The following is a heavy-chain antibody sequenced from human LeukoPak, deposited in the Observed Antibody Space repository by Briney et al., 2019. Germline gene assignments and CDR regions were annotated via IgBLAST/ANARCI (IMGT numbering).Heavy chain of an antibody. CDR3: ARVSAPGTSGWYFGY. CDR2: ISTSSNRI. Sequence: GGSLRLSCAASGFTFSSYGMNWVRQAPGKGLEWVSYISTSSNRIDYADSVKGRFTMSRDNAKNLLYLQMNSLGDEDTAMYYCARVSAPGTSGWYFGYWGQGTLVTVSS. J-gene: IGHJ4*02. V-gene: IGHV3-48*02. CDR1: GFTFSSYG. D-gene: IGHD6-19*01.